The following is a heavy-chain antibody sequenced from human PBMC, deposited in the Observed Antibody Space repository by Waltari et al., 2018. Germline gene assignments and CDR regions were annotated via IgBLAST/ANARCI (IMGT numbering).Heavy chain of an antibody. CDR3: ASSGHGDYVGYFDP. CDR1: GFTFSSYA. J-gene: IGHJ2*01. CDR2: ISYDGSNK. Sequence: QVQLVESGGVVVQPGRSLRLSCAASGFTFSSYAMHWVRQAHGKGLEWVAVISYDGSNKYYADSVKGRFTTSRDNSRNTLYLQMNSLRAEDTAVYYCASSGHGDYVGYFDPWGRGTLVT. D-gene: IGHD4-17*01. V-gene: IGHV3-30-3*01.